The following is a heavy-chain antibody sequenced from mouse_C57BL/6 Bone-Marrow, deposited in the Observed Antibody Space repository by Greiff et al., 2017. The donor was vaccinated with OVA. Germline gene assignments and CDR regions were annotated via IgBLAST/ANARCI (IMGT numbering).Heavy chain of an antibody. CDR1: GFTFSSYA. V-gene: IGHV5-4*01. Sequence: VQLKESGGGLVKPGGSLKLSCAASGFTFSSYAMSWVRQTPEKRLEWVATISDGGSYTYYPDNVKGRFTISSDNAKNNLYLQMSHLKSEDTAMYYCARERFGNYAMDYWGKGTSVTVSS. CDR3: ARERFGNYAMDY. CDR2: ISDGGSYT. D-gene: IGHD1-1*01. J-gene: IGHJ4*01.